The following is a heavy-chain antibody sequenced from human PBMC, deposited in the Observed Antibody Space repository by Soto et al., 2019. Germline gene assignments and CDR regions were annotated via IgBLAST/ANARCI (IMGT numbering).Heavy chain of an antibody. CDR3: GRGDSGSYFKYNWFDP. CDR1: GFTFSSYS. J-gene: IGHJ5*02. V-gene: IGHV3-21*01. D-gene: IGHD1-26*01. Sequence: EVQLVESGGGLVKPGGSLRLSCAASGFTFSSYSMNWVRQAPGKGLEWVSSISSSSSYIYYADSVKGRFTISRDNAKKSLVLQMNSLRAEEKALYYWGRGDSGSYFKYNWFDPWGQGTLVTVSS. CDR2: ISSSSSYI.